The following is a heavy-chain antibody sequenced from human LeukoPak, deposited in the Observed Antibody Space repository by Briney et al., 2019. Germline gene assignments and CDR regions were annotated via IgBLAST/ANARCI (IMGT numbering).Heavy chain of an antibody. V-gene: IGHV3-21*01. CDR1: GFTFSRYS. CDR3: ASRYCTSTNCYSFDS. CDR2: ICSRNDTL. D-gene: IGHD2-2*01. Sequence: GGSLRLSCAPSGFTFSRYSVNCVPHALGEGLEGVSAICSRNDTLFYADSGQGRFTISRDNAVNSLFLQMNSLRAGDTAVYYCASRYCTSTNCYSFDSWGQGTVVTVSS. J-gene: IGHJ3*02.